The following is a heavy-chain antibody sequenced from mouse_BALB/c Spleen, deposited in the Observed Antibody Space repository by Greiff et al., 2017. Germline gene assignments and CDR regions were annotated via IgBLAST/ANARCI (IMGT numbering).Heavy chain of an antibody. CDR3: ARESGYYYALDY. J-gene: IGHJ2*01. Sequence: LVESGGGLVQPGGSRKLSCAASGFTFSSFGMHWVRQAPEKGLEWVAYISSGSSTIYYADTVKGRFTISRDNPKNTLFLQMTSLRSEDTAMYYCARESGYYYALDYWGQGTTLTVSS. CDR2: ISSGSSTI. D-gene: IGHD1-1*01. CDR1: GFTFSSFG. V-gene: IGHV5-17*02.